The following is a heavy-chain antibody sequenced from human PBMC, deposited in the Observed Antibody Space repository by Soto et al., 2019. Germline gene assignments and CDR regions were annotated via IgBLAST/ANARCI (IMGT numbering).Heavy chain of an antibody. J-gene: IGHJ6*02. V-gene: IGHV1-58*01. Sequence: SVKVSCKASGGTFSSSAVQWVRQARGQRLEWIGWIVVGSGNTNYAQKFQERVTITRDMSTSTAYMELSSLRSEDTAVYYCAADEGYSSSSSYYYYGMDVWGQGTTVTAP. CDR3: AADEGYSSSSSYYYYGMDV. D-gene: IGHD6-6*01. CDR1: GGTFSSSA. CDR2: IVVGSGNT.